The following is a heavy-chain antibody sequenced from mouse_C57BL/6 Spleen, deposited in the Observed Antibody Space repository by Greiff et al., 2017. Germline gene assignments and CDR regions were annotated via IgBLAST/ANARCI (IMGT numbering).Heavy chain of an antibody. Sequence: VQLQQPGAELVKPGASVKLSCKASGYTFTSYWMQWVKQRPGQGLEWIGEIDPSDSYTNYNQKFKGKATLTVDTSSSTAYMQLSSLTSEDSAVYYCARKWLNAMDYWGQGTSVTVSS. CDR2: IDPSDSYT. D-gene: IGHD1-3*01. CDR1: GYTFTSYW. V-gene: IGHV1-50*01. CDR3: ARKWLNAMDY. J-gene: IGHJ4*01.